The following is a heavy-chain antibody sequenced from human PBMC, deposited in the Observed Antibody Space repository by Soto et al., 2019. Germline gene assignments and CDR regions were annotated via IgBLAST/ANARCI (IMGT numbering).Heavy chain of an antibody. D-gene: IGHD2-21*01. CDR2: INSNGGNT. V-gene: IGHV3-64*01. CDR1: GFTFSSYA. Sequence: EVQLVESGGGLVQPGGSLRLSCAAYGFTFSSYAMHWVRQAPGKGLEYVSVINSNGGNTDYARSVKGRFTISRDNSKNTLYLQMGSLRAEDMAVYYCARRIPFGYGMDVWGQGTTVTVSS. J-gene: IGHJ6*02. CDR3: ARRIPFGYGMDV.